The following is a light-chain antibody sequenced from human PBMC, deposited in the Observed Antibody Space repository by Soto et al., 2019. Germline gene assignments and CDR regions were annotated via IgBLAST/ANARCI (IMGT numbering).Light chain of an antibody. CDR1: SGSVSTTYY. V-gene: IGLV8-61*01. Sequence: QAVVTQEPSFSVSPGGTVTLTCGLSSGSVSTTYYPSWYQQTPGQAPRTLIYSTRTRSSGVPDRFSGSILGNKAALTITGAQAEDESDYYCVLYMGSGISVFGGGTKLTVL. J-gene: IGLJ3*02. CDR3: VLYMGSGISV. CDR2: STR.